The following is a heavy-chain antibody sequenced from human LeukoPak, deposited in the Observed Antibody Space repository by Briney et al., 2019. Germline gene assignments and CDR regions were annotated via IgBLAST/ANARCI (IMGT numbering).Heavy chain of an antibody. CDR2: INSDGSST. V-gene: IGHV3-74*01. D-gene: IGHD2-15*01. J-gene: IGHJ4*02. Sequence: GGSLRLSCAASRFTFSSYWMYWVRQVPGKGLVWVSRINSDGSSTNYADSVKGRFTISRDNAKNTLYLRMNSLRAEDTAVYYCARAVVGALDYWGQGTLVTVSS. CDR3: ARAVVGALDY. CDR1: RFTFSSYW.